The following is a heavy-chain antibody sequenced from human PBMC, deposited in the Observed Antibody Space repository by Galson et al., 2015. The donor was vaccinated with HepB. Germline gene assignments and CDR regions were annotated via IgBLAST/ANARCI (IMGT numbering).Heavy chain of an antibody. Sequence: ETLSLTCTVSGGSINSYYWSWIRQPPGKGLEWIAYIYYSGSTNYNPSLQSRVTTSLDTSKKQFSLKLNSVTAADTAIYYCATGSSGWYRSFDIWGQGTMVTVSS. D-gene: IGHD6-19*01. CDR3: ATGSSGWYRSFDI. CDR1: GGSINSYY. J-gene: IGHJ3*02. V-gene: IGHV4-59*01. CDR2: IYYSGST.